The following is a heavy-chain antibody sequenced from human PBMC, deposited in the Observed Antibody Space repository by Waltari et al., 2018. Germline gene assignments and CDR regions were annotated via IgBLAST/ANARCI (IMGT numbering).Heavy chain of an antibody. CDR1: SGSISSPNW. Sequence: QVQLQESGPGMVRPSGTLSLTCTVPSGSISSPNWWTWVRPAPAKGLEWIGEIYYLGHTNYNPSFESRISMSVDKSRNQFSLEMKSVTAADTAVYYCARCASTSCYGGWIDPWGQGTLVTVFS. J-gene: IGHJ5*02. CDR3: ARCASTSCYGGWIDP. CDR2: IYYLGHT. V-gene: IGHV4-4*02. D-gene: IGHD2-2*01.